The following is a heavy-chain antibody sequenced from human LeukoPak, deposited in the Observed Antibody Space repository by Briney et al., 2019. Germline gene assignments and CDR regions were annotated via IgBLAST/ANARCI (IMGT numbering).Heavy chain of an antibody. V-gene: IGHV4-59*11. D-gene: IGHD4-17*01. CDR3: ARVRMTTVTFDY. J-gene: IGHJ4*02. CDR2: IYYSEST. CDR1: GGSISSHY. Sequence: SETLSLTCTVSGGSISSHYWSWIRQPPGKGLEWIGYIYYSESTNYNPSLKSRVTISVDTSKNQFSLKLSSVTAADTAVYYCARVRMTTVTFDYWGQGTLVTVSS.